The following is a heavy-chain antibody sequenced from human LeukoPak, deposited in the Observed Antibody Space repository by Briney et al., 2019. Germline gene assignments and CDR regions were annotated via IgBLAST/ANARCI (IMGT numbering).Heavy chain of an antibody. D-gene: IGHD5-12*01. CDR3: ARVYSGYEYYYYYYMHV. Sequence: SVKVSCKASGGTFSSYAISWVRQAPGQGLEWMGGIIPIFGTANYAQKFQGRVTITADESTSTAYMELSSLRSEDTAVYYCARVYSGYEYYYYYYMHVWGKGTTVTI. J-gene: IGHJ6*03. CDR2: IIPIFGTA. V-gene: IGHV1-69*13. CDR1: GGTFSSYA.